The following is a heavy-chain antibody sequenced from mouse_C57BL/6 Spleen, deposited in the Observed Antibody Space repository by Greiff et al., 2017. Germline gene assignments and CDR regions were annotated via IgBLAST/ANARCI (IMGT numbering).Heavy chain of an antibody. D-gene: IGHD1-1*01. CDR3: AIDPYYYGQAF. J-gene: IGHJ3*01. CDR1: GYTFTSYW. V-gene: IGHV1-74*01. CDR2: IHPSDSDT. Sequence: QVQLQQPGAELVKPGASVKVSCKASGYTFTSYWMHWVKQRPGQGLEWIGRIHPSDSDTNYNQKFKGKATLTVDKSSSTAYMQLSSLTSEDSAVYYCAIDPYYYGQAFWGQGTLVTVSA.